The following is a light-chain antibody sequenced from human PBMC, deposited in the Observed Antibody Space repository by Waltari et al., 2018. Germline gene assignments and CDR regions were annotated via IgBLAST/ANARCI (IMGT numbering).Light chain of an antibody. CDR2: GAS. CDR1: QNVYTN. Sequence: SPGERATLSCRASQNVYTNLAWYQQKPGQAPRLLIYGASTRATDIPARFSGSGSGTEFTLTISSLESEDFAIFYCQQYMNWPRTFGQGTKVEIK. V-gene: IGKV3-15*01. J-gene: IGKJ1*01. CDR3: QQYMNWPRT.